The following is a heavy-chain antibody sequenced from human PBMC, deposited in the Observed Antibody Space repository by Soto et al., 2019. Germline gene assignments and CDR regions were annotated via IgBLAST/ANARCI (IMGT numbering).Heavy chain of an antibody. V-gene: IGHV1-18*01. CDR3: VRQYYDFWTDFPDFDY. D-gene: IGHD3-3*01. CDR1: GYTFSKYD. J-gene: IGHJ4*02. Sequence: ASVKVSCKTSGYTFSKYDISWVRQAPGQGLEWMGLISANSGRANYAQKLQGRVTMTTDTSTSTAYMELRSLRSDDTAVYYCVRQYYDFWTDFPDFDYWGQGTLVTVSS. CDR2: ISANSGRA.